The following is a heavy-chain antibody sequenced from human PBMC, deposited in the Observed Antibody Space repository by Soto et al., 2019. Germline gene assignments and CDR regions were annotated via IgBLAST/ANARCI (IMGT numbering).Heavy chain of an antibody. V-gene: IGHV4-61*02. Sequence: TLSLTCNVAGCSIHSGDYYWTWIRQHPEKGLEWIGRIYTTGSTNYNPSLKSRVTMSIDTSKSQFSLKVSSVTAADTAVYYCAREGASGFGMDVWGQGPTVTVSS. D-gene: IGHD1-26*01. J-gene: IGHJ6*02. CDR1: GCSIHSGDYY. CDR2: IYTTGST. CDR3: AREGASGFGMDV.